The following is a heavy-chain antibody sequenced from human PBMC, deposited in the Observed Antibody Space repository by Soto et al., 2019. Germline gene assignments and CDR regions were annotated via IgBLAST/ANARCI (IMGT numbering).Heavy chain of an antibody. D-gene: IGHD4-4*01. J-gene: IGHJ4*02. CDR2: IYYSGPS. Sequence: SETLSLTCTVSGGSVSRDSNFWSWIRQPPGKGLEWIGYIYYSGPSRYSPSLESRVTISIDSSKNQVSLTLTSVTAADTAVYYCARGYSHYAHWGRGTLVTVSS. CDR1: GGSVSRDSNF. V-gene: IGHV4-61*01. CDR3: ARGYSHYAH.